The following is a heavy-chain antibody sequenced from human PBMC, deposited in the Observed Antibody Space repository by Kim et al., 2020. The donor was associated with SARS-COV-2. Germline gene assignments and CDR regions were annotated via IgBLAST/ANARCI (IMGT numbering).Heavy chain of an antibody. Sequence: SLKSRVTISVDTSKNQFSLKLSSVTAADTAVYYCARGTRVLYYYYGMDVWGQGTTVTVSS. CDR3: ARGTRVLYYYYGMDV. J-gene: IGHJ6*02. D-gene: IGHD2-8*01. V-gene: IGHV4-34*01.